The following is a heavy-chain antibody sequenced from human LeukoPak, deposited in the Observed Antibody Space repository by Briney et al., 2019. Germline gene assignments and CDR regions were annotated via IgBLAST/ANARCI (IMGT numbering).Heavy chain of an antibody. V-gene: IGHV4-31*03. CDR3: ARGSALTVTTDY. CDR1: GGSISSGGYY. D-gene: IGHD4-17*01. J-gene: IGHJ4*02. Sequence: SQTLSLTCTVSGGSISSGGYYWSWIRQHPGKGLEWIGYIYYSGSTYYNPSLKSRVTISVDTPKNQFSLKLSSVTAADTAVYYCARGSALTVTTDYWGQGTLVTVSS. CDR2: IYYSGST.